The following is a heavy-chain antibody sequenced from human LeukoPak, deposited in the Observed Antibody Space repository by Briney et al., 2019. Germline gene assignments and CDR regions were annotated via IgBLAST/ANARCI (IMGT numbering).Heavy chain of an antibody. V-gene: IGHV3-21*01. D-gene: IGHD2-2*01. CDR1: GFTFSSYS. J-gene: IGHJ4*02. CDR2: ISSSSSYI. CDR3: ARDCSSTSCYLHY. Sequence: GGSLRLSCAASGFTFSSYSMNWVRQAPGKGLAGVSSISSSSSYIYYADSVKGRFTISRDNAKNSLYLQMNSLRAEDTAVYYCARDCSSTSCYLHYWGQGTLVTVSS.